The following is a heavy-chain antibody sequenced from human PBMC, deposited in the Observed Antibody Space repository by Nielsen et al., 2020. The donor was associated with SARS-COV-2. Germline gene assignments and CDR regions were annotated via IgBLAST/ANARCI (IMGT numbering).Heavy chain of an antibody. CDR1: GFTFSSYG. Sequence: GESLKISCAASGFTFSSYGMHWVRQAPGRGLEWLAVISYDGNNKYYAGSVKGRFSISRDNSKNSLYLQMDSLRAEDTAVYYCAKVHGGYYGMDVWGQGTMVTVSS. CDR3: AKVHGGYYGMDV. CDR2: ISYDGNNK. J-gene: IGHJ6*02. V-gene: IGHV3-30*06.